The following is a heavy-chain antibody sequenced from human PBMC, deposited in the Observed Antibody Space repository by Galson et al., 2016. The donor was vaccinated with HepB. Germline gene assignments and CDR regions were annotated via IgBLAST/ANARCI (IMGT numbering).Heavy chain of an antibody. V-gene: IGHV4-39*01. J-gene: IGHJ3*02. D-gene: IGHD6-19*01. Sequence: EPLSLTCTVSGGSISSSSYYWGWIRQPPGKGLEWIGSIYYSGSTYYNPSLKSRVTISVDTSKNQFSLKMSSVTAADTAVYYCARHHSSGWYYGAFDIWGQGTMVTVSS. CDR3: ARHHSSGWYYGAFDI. CDR1: GGSISSSSYY. CDR2: IYYSGST.